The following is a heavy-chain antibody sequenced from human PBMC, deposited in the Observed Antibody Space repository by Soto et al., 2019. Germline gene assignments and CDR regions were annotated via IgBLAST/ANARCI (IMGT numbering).Heavy chain of an antibody. J-gene: IGHJ6*02. V-gene: IGHV3-11*01. CDR3: ARDGLLGWDGMDV. D-gene: IGHD3-10*01. CDR1: GFTFSDYY. CDR2: ISSSGDTI. Sequence: PGGSLRLSCAASGFTFSDYYMTWIRQTPGKGLEWVSYISSSGDTIYYADSVKGRFTISRDNAKNSLYLQMNSLRAEDTAVYYCARDGLLGWDGMDVWGQGTTVTVSS.